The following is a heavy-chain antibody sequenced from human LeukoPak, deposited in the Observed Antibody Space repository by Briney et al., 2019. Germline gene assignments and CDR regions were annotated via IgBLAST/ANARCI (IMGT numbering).Heavy chain of an antibody. CDR3: TKDPQPGGSGWYFDY. J-gene: IGHJ4*02. CDR1: GFIFSNYG. D-gene: IGHD6-19*01. CDR2: IRFDGSSK. V-gene: IGHV3-30*02. Sequence: GGSLRLSCAASGFIFSNYGMHWVRQAPGTGLEWVTFIRFDGSSKYYADSVKGRFTISRDNSKNTLYLQMNSLRAEDTAVYYCTKDPQPGGSGWYFDYWGQGTLVTVSS.